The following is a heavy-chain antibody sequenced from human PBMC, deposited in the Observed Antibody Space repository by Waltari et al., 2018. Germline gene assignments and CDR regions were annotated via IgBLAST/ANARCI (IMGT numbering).Heavy chain of an antibody. Sequence: QVQLQPWGAGLLKPSETLSLTCAGYGGSISGHWWSWIRKPPGKGLEGIGEINESGSTNYRPSLKSRAAISVDTSRNQFSLKLSSVTAADTAIYYCARHRDPGHSFDVWGQGTVTVSS. CDR2: INESGST. V-gene: IGHV4-34*01. D-gene: IGHD2-21*01. J-gene: IGHJ3*01. CDR1: GGSISGHW. CDR3: ARHRDPGHSFDV.